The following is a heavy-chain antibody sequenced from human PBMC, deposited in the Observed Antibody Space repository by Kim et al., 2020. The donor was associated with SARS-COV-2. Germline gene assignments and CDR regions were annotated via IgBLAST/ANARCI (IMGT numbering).Heavy chain of an antibody. Sequence: SQTLSLTCAISGDSVSSNSAAWNWIRQSPSRGLEWLGRTYYRSKWYNDYAVSVKSRITINPDTSKNQFSLQLNSVTPEDTAVYYCARVGFGCSGGSCYWFDAFDIWGQGTMVTVSS. CDR3: ARVGFGCSGGSCYWFDAFDI. CDR2: TYYRSKWYN. D-gene: IGHD2-15*01. J-gene: IGHJ3*02. CDR1: GDSVSSNSAA. V-gene: IGHV6-1*01.